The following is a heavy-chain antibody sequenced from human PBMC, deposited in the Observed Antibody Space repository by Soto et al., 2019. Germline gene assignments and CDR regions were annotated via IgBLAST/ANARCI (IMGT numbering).Heavy chain of an antibody. V-gene: IGHV4-59*01. J-gene: IGHJ4*02. CDR1: GGSISSFY. D-gene: IGHD1-26*01. CDR3: ARGRVSGSLSPFDC. CDR2: IYNSGST. Sequence: SETLSLTCTVSGGSISSFYWSWIRQSPGKGLEWIGYIYNSGSTYYNPSLKSRVTISVDTSKKQLSLKLRSVTAADTAVYYCARGRVSGSLSPFDCWGQGTLVTVSS.